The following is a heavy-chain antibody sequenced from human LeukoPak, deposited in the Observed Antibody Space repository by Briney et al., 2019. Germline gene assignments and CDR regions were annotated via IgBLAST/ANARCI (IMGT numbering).Heavy chain of an antibody. Sequence: SVKVSCKASGGTFSSYAISWVRQAPGQGLEWMGRIIPIFGTANYAQKFQGRVTITTDESTSTAYMELSSLRSEDTAVYYCARDPADFWSGCPFDYWGQGTLVTVSS. D-gene: IGHD3-3*01. V-gene: IGHV1-69*05. CDR2: IIPIFGTA. CDR1: GGTFSSYA. CDR3: ARDPADFWSGCPFDY. J-gene: IGHJ4*02.